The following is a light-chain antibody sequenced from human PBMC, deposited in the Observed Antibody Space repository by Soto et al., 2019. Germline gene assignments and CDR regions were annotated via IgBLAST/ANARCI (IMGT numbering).Light chain of an antibody. CDR2: EVS. CDR1: SMDVGGYNY. J-gene: IGLJ1*01. CDR3: SSYTSSSTEV. V-gene: IGLV2-14*01. Sequence: QSALTQPATVPGSPGQSVAISSPRTSMDVGGYNYVSWYQQHPGKAPKLMIYEVSNRPSGVSNRFSGSKSGNTASLTISGHQAEDEADYYCSSYTSSSTEVFGTGTRSPS.